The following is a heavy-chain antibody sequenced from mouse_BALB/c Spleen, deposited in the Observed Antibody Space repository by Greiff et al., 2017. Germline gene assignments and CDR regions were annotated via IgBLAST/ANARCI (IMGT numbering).Heavy chain of an antibody. CDR3: ARGGWLRHYFDY. Sequence: EVQRVESGGGLVQPGGSRKLSCAASGFTFSSFGMHWVRQAPEKGLEWVAYISSGSSTIYYADTVKGRFTISRDNPKNTLFLQMTSLRSEDTAMYYCARGGWLRHYFDYWGQGTTLTVSS. J-gene: IGHJ2*01. CDR2: ISSGSSTI. V-gene: IGHV5-17*02. D-gene: IGHD2-2*01. CDR1: GFTFSSFG.